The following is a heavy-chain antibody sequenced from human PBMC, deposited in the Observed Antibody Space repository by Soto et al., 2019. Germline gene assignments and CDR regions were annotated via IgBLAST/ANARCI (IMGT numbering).Heavy chain of an antibody. CDR1: GFTFSSYA. CDR2: ISGSGGST. D-gene: IGHD5-12*01. Sequence: GGSLRLSCAASGFTFSSYAMSWVRQAPGKGLEWVSAISGSGGSTYYADSVKGRFTISRDNSKNTLNLQMNSLRAEDTAVYYCAKLERGVVATISHYYFDYWGQGTLVTVSS. J-gene: IGHJ4*02. CDR3: AKLERGVVATISHYYFDY. V-gene: IGHV3-23*01.